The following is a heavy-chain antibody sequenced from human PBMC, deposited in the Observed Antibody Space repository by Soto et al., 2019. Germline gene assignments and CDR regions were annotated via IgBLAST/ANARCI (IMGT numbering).Heavy chain of an antibody. D-gene: IGHD6-13*01. J-gene: IGHJ3*02. V-gene: IGHV3-33*01. CDR3: ARDQFRYSSSRPDAFDI. CDR2: IWYDGSNK. Sequence: GGSLRLSCAASGSTFSSYGMHWVRQAPGKGLEWVAVIWYDGSNKYYADSVKGRFTISRDNSKNTLYLQMNSLRAEDTAVYYCARDQFRYSSSRPDAFDIWGQGTMVTVSS. CDR1: GSTFSSYG.